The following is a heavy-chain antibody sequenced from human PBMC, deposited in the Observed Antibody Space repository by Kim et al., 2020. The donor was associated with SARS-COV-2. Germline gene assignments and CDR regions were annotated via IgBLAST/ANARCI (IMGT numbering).Heavy chain of an antibody. J-gene: IGHJ4*02. CDR3: ARVGPHTNIAVAGGFDY. CDR1: GFTFSSYS. Sequence: GGSLRLSCAASGFTFSSYSMNWVRQAPGKGLEWVSYISSSSSTIYYADSVKGRFTISRDNAKNSLYLQMNSLRDEDTAVYYCARVGPHTNIAVAGGFDYWGQGTLVTVSS. V-gene: IGHV3-48*02. CDR2: ISSSSSTI. D-gene: IGHD6-19*01.